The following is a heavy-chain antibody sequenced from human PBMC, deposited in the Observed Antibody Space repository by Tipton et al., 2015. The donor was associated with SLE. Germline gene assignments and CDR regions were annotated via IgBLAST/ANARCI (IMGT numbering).Heavy chain of an antibody. CDR1: GGSFSDYY. V-gene: IGHV4-34*01. Sequence: TLSLTCTVYGGSFSDYYWSWIRQPPGRGLEWIGEINHSGSSDYNPSLKSRVTISVDTSKNQFSLKLSSVTAADTAVYYCARADIAAAGYFDYWGQGTLVTVSS. CDR2: INHSGSS. CDR3: ARADIAAAGYFDY. J-gene: IGHJ4*02. D-gene: IGHD6-13*01.